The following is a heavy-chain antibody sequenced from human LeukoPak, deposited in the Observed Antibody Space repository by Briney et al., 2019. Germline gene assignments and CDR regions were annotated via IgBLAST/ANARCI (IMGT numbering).Heavy chain of an antibody. CDR3: ARDSSSRWYIGLFDY. D-gene: IGHD6-13*01. CDR1: GFTFTSYS. V-gene: IGHV3-48*01. Sequence: PGGSLRLSCVASGFTFTSYSINWVRQAPGKGLEWVSYISSTTSTIFYADSVKGRFTISRDNAKNSVYLQMNSLRAEDTAVYYCARDSSSRWYIGLFDYWGQGTLVTVSS. CDR2: ISSTTSTI. J-gene: IGHJ4*02.